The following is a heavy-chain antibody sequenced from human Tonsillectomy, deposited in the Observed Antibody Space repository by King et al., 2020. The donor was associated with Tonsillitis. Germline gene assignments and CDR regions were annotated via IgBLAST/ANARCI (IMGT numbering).Heavy chain of an antibody. D-gene: IGHD2-15*01. V-gene: IGHV5-51*01. Sequence: LQLVQSGAERKKPGESLKISCKASGFNFPNYWIGWVRQKPGKGLEWMGVVFPSDSDTRYSPSVQGQVTISADKSIYTAYLQWASLKASDTAIYYCARHAAGLWVESNNAFDVWGQGTVVTVSS. CDR2: VFPSDSDT. J-gene: IGHJ3*01. CDR3: ARHAAGLWVESNNAFDV. CDR1: GFNFPNYW.